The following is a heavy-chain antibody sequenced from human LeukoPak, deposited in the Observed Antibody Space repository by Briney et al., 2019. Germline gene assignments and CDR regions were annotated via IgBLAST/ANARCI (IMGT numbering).Heavy chain of an antibody. CDR3: ANNPKLLADAFDI. D-gene: IGHD2-15*01. V-gene: IGHV3-11*01. Sequence: GGSLRLSCAASGFTFSDYYMSSIRQAPGKGLEWVSYISSSGSTIYYADSVKGRFTISRDNAKNSLYLQMNSLRAEDTAVYYCANNPKLLADAFDIWGQGTMVTVSS. CDR1: GFTFSDYY. J-gene: IGHJ3*02. CDR2: ISSSGSTI.